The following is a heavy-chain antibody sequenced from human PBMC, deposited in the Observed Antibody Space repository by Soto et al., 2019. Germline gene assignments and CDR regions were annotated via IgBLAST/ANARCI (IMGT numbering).Heavy chain of an antibody. Sequence: SETLSLTCTVSGGSISSSSYYWGWIRQPPGKGLEWIGSIYYSGSTYYNPSLKSRVTISVDTSKNQFSLKLSSVTAADTAVYYCARSAPYYDFWSGYYPGFDYWGQGTLVTVSS. CDR3: ARSAPYYDFWSGYYPGFDY. J-gene: IGHJ4*02. D-gene: IGHD3-3*01. CDR1: GGSISSSSYY. V-gene: IGHV4-39*01. CDR2: IYYSGST.